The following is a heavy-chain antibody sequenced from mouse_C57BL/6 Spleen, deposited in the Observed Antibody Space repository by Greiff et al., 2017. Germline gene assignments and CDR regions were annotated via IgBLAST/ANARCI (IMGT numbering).Heavy chain of an antibody. J-gene: IGHJ1*03. Sequence: QVQLQQSGAELVRPGASVKLSCKASGYTFTDYYINWVKQRPGQGLEWIARIYPGSGNTYYNEKFKGKATLTAEKSSSTAYMQLSSLTSEDSAVYFCASGTWYFDVWGTGTTVTVSS. V-gene: IGHV1-76*01. CDR1: GYTFTDYY. CDR3: ASGTWYFDV. CDR2: IYPGSGNT. D-gene: IGHD4-1*01.